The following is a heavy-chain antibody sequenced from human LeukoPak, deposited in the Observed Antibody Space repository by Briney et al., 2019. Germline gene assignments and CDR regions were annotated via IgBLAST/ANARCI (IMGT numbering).Heavy chain of an antibody. Sequence: QSGGSLRLSCAASGFTFSSYSMNWVRQAPGKGLEWISYISSSSSTIYYADSVKGRFTISRDNAKNSLYLQMNSLRAEDTAVYYCARVNYDISGYYYSFDYWGQGTLVTVSS. V-gene: IGHV3-48*01. D-gene: IGHD3-22*01. CDR1: GFTFSSYS. CDR3: ARVNYDISGYYYSFDY. CDR2: ISSSSSTI. J-gene: IGHJ4*02.